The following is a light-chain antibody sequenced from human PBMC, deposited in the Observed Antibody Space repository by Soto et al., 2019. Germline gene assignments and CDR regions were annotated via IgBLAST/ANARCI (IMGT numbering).Light chain of an antibody. CDR2: LGS. CDR3: MQALQTPRS. CDR1: QSLLHRNGYNY. Sequence: EIVMTQSPLSLPVTPGEPASISCRSSQSLLHRNGYNYLDWYLQKPGQSPQLLIYLGSNRASGVPDRFSGSGSGTDFTLKISRVEAEDVGVYYCMQALQTPRSFGGGTKVEIK. J-gene: IGKJ4*01. V-gene: IGKV2-28*01.